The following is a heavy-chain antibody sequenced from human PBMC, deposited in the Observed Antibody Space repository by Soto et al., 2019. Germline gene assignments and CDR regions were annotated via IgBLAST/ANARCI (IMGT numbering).Heavy chain of an antibody. CDR2: INHSGST. V-gene: IGHV4-34*01. Sequence: QVQLQQWGAGLLKPSETLSLTCAVYGGSFSGYYWSWIRQPPGKGLEWIGEINHSGSTNYNPSLKSRVTISVDTSKNPSSLKLISVTAADTAVYYCASPAGSQLQYYYYGMDVWGQGTTVTVSS. CDR3: ASPAGSQLQYYYYGMDV. J-gene: IGHJ6*02. D-gene: IGHD2-2*01. CDR1: GGSFSGYY.